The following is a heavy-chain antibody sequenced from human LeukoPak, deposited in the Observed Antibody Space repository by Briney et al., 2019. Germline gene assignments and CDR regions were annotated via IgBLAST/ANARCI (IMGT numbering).Heavy chain of an antibody. CDR2: IYHSGTT. CDR3: ATDSPDSSGYDPLGY. CDR1: GGSISSSNW. Sequence: KPSGTLSLTCAVSGGSISSSNWWSWVRQPPGKGLEWIGEIYHSGTTNYNPSLKSRVTISVDTSKNQFSLKLSSVTAADTAVYYCATDSPDSSGYDPLGYWGQGTLVTVSS. V-gene: IGHV4-4*02. J-gene: IGHJ4*02. D-gene: IGHD3-22*01.